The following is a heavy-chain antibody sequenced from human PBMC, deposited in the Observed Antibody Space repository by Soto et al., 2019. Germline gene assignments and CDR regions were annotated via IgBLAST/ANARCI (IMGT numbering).Heavy chain of an antibody. CDR3: AKDRQATHDAFDI. J-gene: IGHJ3*02. CDR2: ISGSGGST. Sequence: EVQLLESVGGLVQPGGSLRLSCAASGFTFSSYAMSWVRQAPGKGLEWVSAISGSGGSTYYADSVKGRFTISRETANNPLYLHMNSLRAEETAVYYCAKDRQATHDAFDIWGKGTIVTVSS. V-gene: IGHV3-23*01. CDR1: GFTFSSYA.